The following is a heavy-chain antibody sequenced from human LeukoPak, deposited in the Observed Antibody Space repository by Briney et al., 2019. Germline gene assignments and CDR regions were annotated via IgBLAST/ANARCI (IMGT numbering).Heavy chain of an antibody. V-gene: IGHV3-66*01. CDR1: GFTVSSNY. J-gene: IGHJ6*02. Sequence: QSGGSLRLSCAASGFTVSSNYMSWVRQAPGKGLEWVSVIYSGGSTYYADSVKGRFTISRDNSKNTLHLQMNSLKTEDTAVYYCRVFRGTKNGMDVWGQGTTVTVSS. CDR3: RVFRGTKNGMDV. D-gene: IGHD3-16*01. CDR2: IYSGGST.